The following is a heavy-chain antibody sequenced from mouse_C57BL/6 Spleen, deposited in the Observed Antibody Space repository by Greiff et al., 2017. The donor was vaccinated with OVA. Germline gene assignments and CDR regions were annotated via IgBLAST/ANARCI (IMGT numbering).Heavy chain of an antibody. CDR2: ISDGGSYT. CDR3: ARGATGGENYYAMDY. V-gene: IGHV5-4*03. J-gene: IGHJ4*01. D-gene: IGHD4-1*02. Sequence: EVKLLESGGGLVKPGGSLKLSCAASGFTFSSYAMSWVRQTPEKRLEWVATISDGGSYTYYPDNVKGRFTISRDNAKNNLYLQMSHLKSEDTAMYYCARGATGGENYYAMDYWGQGTSVTVSS. CDR1: GFTFSSYA.